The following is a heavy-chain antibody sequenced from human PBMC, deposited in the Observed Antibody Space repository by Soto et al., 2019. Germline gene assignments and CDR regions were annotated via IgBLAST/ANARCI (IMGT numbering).Heavy chain of an antibody. D-gene: IGHD3-9*01. J-gene: IGHJ6*02. CDR2: ISSNGGST. V-gene: IGHV3-64D*08. Sequence: PGGSLRLSCSASGFTFSSYAMHWVRQAPGKGLEYVSAISSNGGSTYYADSVKGRFTISRDNSKNTLYLQMSSLRAEDTAVYYCVNILSDYGMDVWGQGTTVTVSS. CDR1: GFTFSSYA. CDR3: VNILSDYGMDV.